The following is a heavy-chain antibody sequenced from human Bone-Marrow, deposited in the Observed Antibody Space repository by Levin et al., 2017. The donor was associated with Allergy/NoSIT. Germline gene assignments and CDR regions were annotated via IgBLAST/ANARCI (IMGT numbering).Heavy chain of an antibody. Sequence: PGGSLRLSCAVYGGSFSGYYWSWIRQPPGKGLEWIGEINHSGSTNYNPSLKSRVTISVDTSKNQFSLKLSSVTAADTAVYYCARDQGILYWGQRHGWYFDLWGRGTLVTVSS. CDR2: INHSGST. V-gene: IGHV4-34*01. CDR1: GGSFSGYY. J-gene: IGHJ2*01. D-gene: IGHD2-8*02. CDR3: ARDQGILYWGQRHGWYFDL.